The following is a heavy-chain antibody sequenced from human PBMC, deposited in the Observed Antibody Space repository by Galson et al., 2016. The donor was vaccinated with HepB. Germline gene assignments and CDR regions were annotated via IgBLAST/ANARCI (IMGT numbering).Heavy chain of an antibody. CDR2: ISGSGGST. J-gene: IGHJ3*02. CDR1: GSTFSSYA. D-gene: IGHD3-16*01. Sequence: FLRLSCAASGSTFSSYAMSWVRQAPGKGLEWVSAISGSGGSTYYADSVKGRFTISRDNSKNTLYLQMNSLIAEDTAVYYCARDGGIPGAAFDIWGQGTMVTVSS. CDR3: ARDGGIPGAAFDI. V-gene: IGHV3-23*01.